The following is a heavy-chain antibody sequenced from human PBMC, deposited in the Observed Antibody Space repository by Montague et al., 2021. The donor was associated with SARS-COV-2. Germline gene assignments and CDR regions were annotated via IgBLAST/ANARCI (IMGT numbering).Heavy chain of an antibody. V-gene: IGHV4-39*02. CDR1: GGSISSPDYY. CDR3: ACQLPSYCAINKCCPYSFDG. CDR2: ISYTGRT. D-gene: IGHD2-8*01. J-gene: IGHJ4*02. Sequence: SETLSLTCTVSGGSISSPDYYWGWIRQSPGKGLEWIGSISYTGRTYYNPSLRSRVSFSVDTSKDHFSLSLSSVTVADTAVYFCACQLPSYCAINKCCPYSFDGWGQGTLVTVSS.